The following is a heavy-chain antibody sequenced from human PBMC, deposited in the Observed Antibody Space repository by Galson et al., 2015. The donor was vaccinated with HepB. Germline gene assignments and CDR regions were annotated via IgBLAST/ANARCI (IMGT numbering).Heavy chain of an antibody. V-gene: IGHV1-2*02. CDR1: GYTFTGYY. J-gene: IGHJ3*02. Sequence: SVKVSCKASGYTFTGYYMHWVRQAPGQGLEWMGWINPNSGGTNYAQKFQGRVTMTRDTSISTAYMELSRLRSDDTAVYYCARVSCTNGVCYVGMDAFDIWGQGTMVTVSS. CDR2: INPNSGGT. D-gene: IGHD2-8*01. CDR3: ARVSCTNGVCYVGMDAFDI.